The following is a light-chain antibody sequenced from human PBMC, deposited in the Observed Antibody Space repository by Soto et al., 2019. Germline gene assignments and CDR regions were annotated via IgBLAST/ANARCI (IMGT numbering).Light chain of an antibody. CDR3: QQYGRSQT. CDR1: QSVSSSY. Sequence: EIVLTQSPGTLSLSPGERATLSCRASQSVSSSYLAWYQQKPGQAPRLLIYGASSRATGIPDRFSGSGSGTDFTLTISRLEPEDFALYYCQQYGRSQTFGQGTKVDI. CDR2: GAS. V-gene: IGKV3-20*01. J-gene: IGKJ1*01.